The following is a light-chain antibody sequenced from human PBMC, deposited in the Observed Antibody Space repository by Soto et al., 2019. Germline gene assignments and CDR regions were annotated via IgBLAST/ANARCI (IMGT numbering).Light chain of an antibody. J-gene: IGKJ3*01. CDR1: QSVSSSY. Sequence: EVVLTHSPATLALSLVKRATLSCRSSQSVSSSYLAWFQQKPGQTPRLLISGASSRATGIPDRFSGSGSGTDFTLTISRLEPEDFAVYWCQVYGSSPLFTFGPGTKVDI. V-gene: IGKV3-20*01. CDR3: QVYGSSPLFT. CDR2: GAS.